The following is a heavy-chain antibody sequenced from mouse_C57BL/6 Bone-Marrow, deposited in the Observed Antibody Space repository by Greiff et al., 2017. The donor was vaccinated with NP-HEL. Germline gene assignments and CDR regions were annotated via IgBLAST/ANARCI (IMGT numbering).Heavy chain of an antibody. V-gene: IGHV1-59*01. J-gene: IGHJ2*01. CDR2: IDPSASYT. Sequence: QVQLQQPVAELVRPGTSVQLSCKASGSTFTSYWMHWVKQRPGQGLEWIGVIDPSASYTNYNPKFKSKAPLTVDTSSITASIPLSRLTSDDSSVYYCAIDGFPFDYWGQGTTLTGSA. D-gene: IGHD2-3*01. CDR3: AIDGFPFDY. CDR1: GSTFTSYW.